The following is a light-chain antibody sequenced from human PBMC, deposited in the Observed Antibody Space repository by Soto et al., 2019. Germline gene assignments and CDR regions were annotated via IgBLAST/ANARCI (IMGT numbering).Light chain of an antibody. CDR2: GAS. CDR1: QSVTTN. J-gene: IGKJ1*01. V-gene: IGKV3-15*01. Sequence: EIEMTQSPATLSVSPGERATLSCRASQSVTTNLAWYQQKPGQAPRLLIYGASTRDTGIPARFSGSGSGTEFNLTISILQSDDVAVSSCQQYTIRPPWTFGQGTRVDFK. CDR3: QQYTIRPPWT.